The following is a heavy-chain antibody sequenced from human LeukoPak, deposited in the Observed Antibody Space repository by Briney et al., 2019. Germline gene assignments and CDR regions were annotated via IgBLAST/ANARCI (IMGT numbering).Heavy chain of an antibody. CDR2: IIGSGSST. CDR3: AKSMVRGVSLLDY. D-gene: IGHD3-10*01. CDR1: GFTFSSYA. J-gene: IGHJ4*02. V-gene: IGHV3-23*01. Sequence: GGSLRLSCAASGFTFSSYAMSWVRQAPGKGLEWVSAIIGSGSSTKYADSVKGRFTISRDNSKNTLYLQMNSLRAEDTAVYYCAKSMVRGVSLLDYWGQGTLVTVSS.